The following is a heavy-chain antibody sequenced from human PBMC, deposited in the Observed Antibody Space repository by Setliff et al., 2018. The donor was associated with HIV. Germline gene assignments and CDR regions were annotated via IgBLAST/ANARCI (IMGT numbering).Heavy chain of an antibody. J-gene: IGHJ4*02. CDR1: GESFSKYY. D-gene: IGHD5-12*01. CDR3: ARRGWNGYTAFDC. Sequence: PSETLSLTCGVFGESFSKYYWNWFRQPPGRGLEWIGEINHSGNTNYNSSLKSRVTMSVDTSKNQFSLKVTSVTAADTAVYYCARRGWNGYTAFDCWGQGTLVTVSS. V-gene: IGHV4-34*01. CDR2: INHSGNT.